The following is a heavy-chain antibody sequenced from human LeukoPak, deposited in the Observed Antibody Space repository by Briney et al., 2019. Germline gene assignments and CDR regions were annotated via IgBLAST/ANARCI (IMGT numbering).Heavy chain of an antibody. CDR3: AKDRGWNYVGGVLDY. J-gene: IGHJ4*02. Sequence: GGSLRLSCAASGFTFSSYGMHWVGQAPGKGLEWVAVIWYDGSNKYYADSVKGRFTISRDNSKNTLYLQMNSLRAEDTALYYCAKDRGWNYVGGVLDYWGQGTLVTVSS. D-gene: IGHD1-7*01. V-gene: IGHV3-33*06. CDR1: GFTFSSYG. CDR2: IWYDGSNK.